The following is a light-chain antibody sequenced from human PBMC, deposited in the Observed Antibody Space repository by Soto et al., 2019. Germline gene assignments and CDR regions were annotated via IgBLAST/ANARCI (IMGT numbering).Light chain of an antibody. CDR2: GAS. CDR3: QQTYSSSWT. V-gene: IGKV1-17*01. Sequence: DIQMTQSPSTLSASVGDRVTITCRASQGIRNDLGWYQQKPGKAPKRLIFGASSLQSGVPPRFSGSGFGTDFTLTISSLQPDDSATYYCQQTYSSSWTFGQGTKVDIK. J-gene: IGKJ1*01. CDR1: QGIRND.